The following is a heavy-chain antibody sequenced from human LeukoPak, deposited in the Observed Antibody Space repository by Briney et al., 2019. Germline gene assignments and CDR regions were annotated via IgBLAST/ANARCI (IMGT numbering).Heavy chain of an antibody. CDR2: ISAYNGNT. J-gene: IGHJ4*02. CDR3: ARDPPYYDSSGYYAF. CDR1: GYTFTSYG. Sequence: ASVKVSCKASGYTFTSYGISWVRQAPGQRLEWMRWISAYNGNTNYAQKLQGRVTMTTDTSTTTAYMELRSLRSDDTAVYYCARDPPYYDSSGYYAFWGQGTLVTVSS. V-gene: IGHV1-18*01. D-gene: IGHD3-22*01.